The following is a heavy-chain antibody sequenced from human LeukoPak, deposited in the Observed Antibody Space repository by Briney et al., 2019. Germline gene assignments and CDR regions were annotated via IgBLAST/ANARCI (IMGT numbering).Heavy chain of an antibody. V-gene: IGHV3-21*01. Sequence: GGSLRLSCAASGFTFSSYSMNWVRQAPGKGLEWDSSISSSSSYIYYADSVRGRFTISRDNAKNSLYLQMNSLRAEDTAVYYCATPTVVVPAANEGYYYMDVWGKGTTVTVSS. J-gene: IGHJ6*03. CDR2: ISSSSSYI. CDR3: ATPTVVVPAANEGYYYMDV. CDR1: GFTFSSYS. D-gene: IGHD2-2*01.